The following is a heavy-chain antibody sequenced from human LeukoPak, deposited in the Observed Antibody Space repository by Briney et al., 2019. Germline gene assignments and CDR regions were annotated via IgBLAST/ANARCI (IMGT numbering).Heavy chain of an antibody. CDR1: GSSISSSYHY. CDR3: ARQRPDTARVTSFDY. V-gene: IGHV4-39*01. J-gene: IGHJ4*02. CDR2: IHYSGST. Sequence: PSETLSLTCTVSGSSISSSYHYWGWIRQPPGKGLEWIGSIHYSGSTNYNPSLKSRVTISVDTSKNQFSLKLSSVTAADTAVYYCARQRPDTARVTSFDYWGQGTLVTVSS. D-gene: IGHD5-18*01.